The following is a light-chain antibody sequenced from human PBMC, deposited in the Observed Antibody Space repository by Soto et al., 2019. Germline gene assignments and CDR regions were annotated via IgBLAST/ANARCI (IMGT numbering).Light chain of an antibody. J-gene: IGLJ1*01. Sequence: QSVLAQPPSASGTPGQRVTISCSGSSTNIGSTTVNWYQQLPGTAPKLLIYSNNQRPSGVPDRFSGSKSGTSASLAISGLQSEDEADYYCAAWDDSLNVSYVFVTGTKVT. V-gene: IGLV1-44*01. CDR3: AAWDDSLNVSYV. CDR1: STNIGSTT. CDR2: SNN.